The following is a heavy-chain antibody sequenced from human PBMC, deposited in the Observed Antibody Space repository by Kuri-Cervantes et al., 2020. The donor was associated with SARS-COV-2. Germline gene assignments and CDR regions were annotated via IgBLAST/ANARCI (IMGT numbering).Heavy chain of an antibody. CDR1: GFTFSSYS. V-gene: IGHV3-21*04. CDR2: ISSSSSYI. Sequence: GESLKISCAASGFTFSSYSMNWVRQAPGKGLEWVSSISSSSSYIYYADSVKGRFTISRDNAKNSLYLQMNSLRAEDTAVYYCARDMYCSSTSCYYYGMDVWGQGTTVTVSS. J-gene: IGHJ6*02. CDR3: ARDMYCSSTSCYYYGMDV. D-gene: IGHD2-2*01.